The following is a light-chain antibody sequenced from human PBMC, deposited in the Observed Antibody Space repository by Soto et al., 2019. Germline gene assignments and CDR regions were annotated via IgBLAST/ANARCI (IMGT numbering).Light chain of an antibody. J-gene: IGKJ2*01. V-gene: IGKV1-39*01. Sequence: IQMTQSPSSLSASLGDRVTITCRASQRITTYLNWYQQKPGNAPKLLITTSGTLQRGVPSRFSGSGSGTDFPLTITSLHREDFATSFYQHTYCTPYTFGQGTKLQIK. CDR3: QHTYCTPYT. CDR2: TSG. CDR1: QRITTY.